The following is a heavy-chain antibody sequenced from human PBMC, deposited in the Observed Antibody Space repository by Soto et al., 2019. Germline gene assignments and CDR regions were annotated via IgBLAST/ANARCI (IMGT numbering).Heavy chain of an antibody. D-gene: IGHD3-9*01. V-gene: IGHV4-59*01. CDR3: ERDILTGYYYYGMDV. CDR2: IYYSGST. Sequence: SETLSLTCTVSGGSISSYYWSWIRQPPGKGLEWIGYIYYSGSTNYNPSLKSRVTISVDTSKNQFSLKLSSVTAADTAVYYCERDILTGYYYYGMDVWGKGTTVTVS. J-gene: IGHJ6*04. CDR1: GGSISSYY.